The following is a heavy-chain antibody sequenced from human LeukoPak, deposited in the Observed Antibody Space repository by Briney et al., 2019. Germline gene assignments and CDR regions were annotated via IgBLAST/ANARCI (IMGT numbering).Heavy chain of an antibody. J-gene: IGHJ5*02. Sequence: ASVKVSCKASGGTFSSYAISWVRQAPGQGLEWMGGIIPIFGTANYAQKFQGRVTITADESTSTAYMELSSLRSEDTTVYYCARQALAVAGMNWFDPWGQGTLVTVSS. CDR1: GGTFSSYA. V-gene: IGHV1-69*13. CDR3: ARQALAVAGMNWFDP. CDR2: IIPIFGTA. D-gene: IGHD6-19*01.